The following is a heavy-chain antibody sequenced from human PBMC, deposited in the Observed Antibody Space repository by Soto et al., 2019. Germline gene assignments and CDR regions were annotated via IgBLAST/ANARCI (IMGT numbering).Heavy chain of an antibody. CDR2: INHSGST. J-gene: IGHJ5*02. CDR3: ARGHCSSTSCYLVNWFDP. Sequence: SETLSLTCAVYGGSFSGYYWSWIRQPPGKGLEWIGEINHSGSTNYNPSLKSRVTISVDTSKNQFSLKLSSVTAADTAVYYCARGHCSSTSCYLVNWFDPWGQGTLVTISS. CDR1: GGSFSGYY. V-gene: IGHV4-34*01. D-gene: IGHD2-2*01.